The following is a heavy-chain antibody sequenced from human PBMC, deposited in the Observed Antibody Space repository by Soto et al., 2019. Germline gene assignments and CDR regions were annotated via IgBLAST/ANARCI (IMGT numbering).Heavy chain of an antibody. J-gene: IGHJ4*02. Sequence: QVQLVESGGGVVQPGRSLRLSCAASGFTFSSYAMHWVRQAPGKGREWVAVISYDGSNKYYADSVKGRFTISRDNSKNTLYLQMNSLRAEDTAVYYCATLGATWDYWGQGTLVTVSS. D-gene: IGHD1-26*01. CDR3: ATLGATWDY. CDR1: GFTFSSYA. CDR2: ISYDGSNK. V-gene: IGHV3-30-3*01.